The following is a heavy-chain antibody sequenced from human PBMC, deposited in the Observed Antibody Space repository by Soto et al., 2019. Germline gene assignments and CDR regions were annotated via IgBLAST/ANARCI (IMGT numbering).Heavy chain of an antibody. V-gene: IGHV1-69*06. J-gene: IGHJ6*02. CDR1: GGTFASYS. CDR2: IIPLMRTV. Sequence: ASVKVSCKASGGTFASYSITWLRQAPGQRLEWMGEIIPLMRTVNYAQKFQDRVTITGDRSTSAVYMALNSLRADDTAVYYCARDPVDLFGYLDVWGQGTTVTVSS. D-gene: IGHD2-21*01. CDR3: ARDPVDLFGYLDV.